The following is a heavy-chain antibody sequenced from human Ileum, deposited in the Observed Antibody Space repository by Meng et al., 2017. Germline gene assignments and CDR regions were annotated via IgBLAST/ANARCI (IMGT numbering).Heavy chain of an antibody. CDR1: GGSVSTSDYQ. D-gene: IGHD7-27*01. CDR2: AGT. Sequence: GPLKGAGPGLPRPSATLSLICTVSGGSVSTSDYQWGWIRQPPGKGLEWIGYAGTNYNPSLKSRVTISVDTSKRQFSLKLTSVTAADTAVYYCARDHWGSLDYWGQGILVTVSS. V-gene: IGHV4-61*08. CDR3: ARDHWGSLDY. J-gene: IGHJ4*02.